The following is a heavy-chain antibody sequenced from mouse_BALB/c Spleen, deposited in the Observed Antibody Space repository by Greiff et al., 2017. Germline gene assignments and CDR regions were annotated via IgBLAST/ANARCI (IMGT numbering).Heavy chain of an antibody. CDR3: AAGSSYVGYAMDY. Sequence: EVQVVESGGGLVQPGGSRKLSCAASGFTFSSFGMHWVRQAPEKGLEWVAYISSGSSTIYYADTVKGRFTISRDNPKNTLFLQMTSLRSEDTAMYYCAAGSSYVGYAMDYWGQGTSVTVSS. CDR1: GFTFSSFG. CDR2: ISSGSSTI. J-gene: IGHJ4*01. D-gene: IGHD1-1*01. V-gene: IGHV5-17*02.